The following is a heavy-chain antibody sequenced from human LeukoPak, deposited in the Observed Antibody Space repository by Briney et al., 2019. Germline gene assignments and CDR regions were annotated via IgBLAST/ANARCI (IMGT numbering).Heavy chain of an antibody. D-gene: IGHD5-12*01. Sequence: RGSLRLSCAASGFTFSSYSMNWVCQAPGKGLEWVSSISSSSSYIYYADSVKGRFTISRDNAKNSLYLQMNSLRAEDTAVYYCARDKRGYDWVFDYWGQGTLVTVSS. CDR3: ARDKRGYDWVFDY. J-gene: IGHJ4*02. CDR2: ISSSSSYI. CDR1: GFTFSSYS. V-gene: IGHV3-21*01.